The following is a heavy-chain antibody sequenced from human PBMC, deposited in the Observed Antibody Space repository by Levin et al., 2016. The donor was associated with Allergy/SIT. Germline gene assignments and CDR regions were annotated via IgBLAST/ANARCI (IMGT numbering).Heavy chain of an antibody. CDR3: ARDSSSSWYEGYYYGMDV. D-gene: IGHD6-13*01. CDR2: ISYDGSNK. J-gene: IGHJ6*02. CDR1: GFTFSSYA. V-gene: IGHV3-30*04. Sequence: GESLKISCAASGFTFSSYAMHWVRQAPGKGLEWVAVISYDGSNKYYADSVKGRFTISRDNSKNTLYLQMNSLRAEDTAVYYCARDSSSSWYEGYYYGMDVWGQGTTVTVSS.